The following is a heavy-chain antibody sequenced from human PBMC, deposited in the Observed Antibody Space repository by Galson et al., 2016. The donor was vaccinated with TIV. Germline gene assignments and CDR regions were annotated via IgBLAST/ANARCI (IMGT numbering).Heavy chain of an antibody. CDR1: GYTFSDYY. CDR3: ARDHDPLTGHSSFDL. CDR2: INPKDGDT. V-gene: IGHV1-2*02. Sequence: SVKVSCKASGYTFSDYYIHWVRQAPGQGLQWMGWINPKDGDTYFAQDFHGRVSMTRDTSFSTVYLEMSRLRSDDTSLYYCARDHDPLTGHSSFDLWGQGTLVTASS. J-gene: IGHJ4*02. D-gene: IGHD3-9*01.